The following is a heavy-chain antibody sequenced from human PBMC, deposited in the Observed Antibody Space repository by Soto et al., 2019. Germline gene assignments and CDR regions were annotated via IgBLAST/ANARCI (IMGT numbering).Heavy chain of an antibody. D-gene: IGHD1-1*01. CDR2: IYYSGSI. J-gene: IGHJ4*02. CDR1: GGSISSYY. CDR3: ARLVDRNWYPFFFDY. Sequence: SETLSLTCTVSGGSISSYYWSWIRQPPGKGLEWIGYIYYSGSINYSPSLKSRVSISVDTSKNQVSLKVHSVTAADTAVYYCARLVDRNWYPFFFDYWGQGTQVTVSS. V-gene: IGHV4-59*01.